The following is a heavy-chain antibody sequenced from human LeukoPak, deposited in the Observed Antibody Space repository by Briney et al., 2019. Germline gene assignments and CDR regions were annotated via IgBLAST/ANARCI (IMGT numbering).Heavy chain of an antibody. CDR2: IYHSGST. D-gene: IGHD3-16*01. J-gene: IGHJ3*02. CDR3: ARQGGPAGAFDI. Sequence: PSETLSLTCAVSGGSISSGGYSWSWIRQPPGKGLEWIGYIYHSGSTYYNLSLKSRVTISVGRSKNQFSLKLSSVTAADTAVYYCARQGGPAGAFDIWGQGTMVTVSS. CDR1: GGSISSGGYS. V-gene: IGHV4-30-2*01.